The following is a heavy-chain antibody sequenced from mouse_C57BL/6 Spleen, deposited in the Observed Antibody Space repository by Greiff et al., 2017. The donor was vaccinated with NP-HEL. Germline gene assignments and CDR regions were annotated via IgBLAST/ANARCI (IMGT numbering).Heavy chain of an antibody. J-gene: IGHJ4*01. CDR2: IWTGGGT. Sequence: VKLVESGPGLVAPSPSLSITCTVSGFSLTSYAISWVRQPPGKGLEWLGVIWTGGGTNYNSALKSRLSISKDNSKSQVFLKMNSLQTDDTARYYCARGDYGNSRAMDYWGQGTSVTVSS. V-gene: IGHV2-9-1*01. CDR1: GFSLTSYA. CDR3: ARGDYGNSRAMDY. D-gene: IGHD2-1*01.